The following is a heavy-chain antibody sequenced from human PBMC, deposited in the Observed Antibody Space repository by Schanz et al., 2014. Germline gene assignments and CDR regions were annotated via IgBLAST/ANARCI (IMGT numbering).Heavy chain of an antibody. CDR1: GYTFTSDS. Sequence: QVHLVQSGAEVKKPGASVKVSCKASGYTFTSDSMHWVRQAPGQGFEWMGMINPSGGSTTYAQKFQGRVTMTRDTSTSTVYMELSSLRSEDTAVYYCARGRGFYDYWGQGTLVTVSS. D-gene: IGHD3-10*01. CDR3: ARGRGFYDY. J-gene: IGHJ4*02. V-gene: IGHV1-46*01. CDR2: INPSGGST.